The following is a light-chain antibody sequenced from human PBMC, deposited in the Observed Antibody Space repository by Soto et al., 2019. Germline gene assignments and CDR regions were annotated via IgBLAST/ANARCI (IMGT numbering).Light chain of an antibody. Sequence: IQMTQSPSSLSASVGDRVTITCQASQDLSNHLNWYQQKPGKAPKLLIYDASNLETGVPSRFSGSGSGTDFTVTISSLQPEDFATYSCQQYYNLPITFGQGTRLEIK. CDR1: QDLSNH. CDR3: QQYYNLPIT. CDR2: DAS. V-gene: IGKV1-33*01. J-gene: IGKJ5*01.